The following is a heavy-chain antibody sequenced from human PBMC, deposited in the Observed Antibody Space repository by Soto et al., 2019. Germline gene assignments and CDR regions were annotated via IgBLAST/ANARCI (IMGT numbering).Heavy chain of an antibody. J-gene: IGHJ4*02. CDR1: GGSISSGGYY. Sequence: LSLTCTVSGGSISSGGYYWSWIRQHPGKGLEWIGYIYYSGSTYYNPSLKSRVTISVDTSRNQFSLKLSSVTAADTAVYYCARAGDGSGIIDYWGQGTLVTVSS. D-gene: IGHD3-10*01. CDR2: IYYSGST. CDR3: ARAGDGSGIIDY. V-gene: IGHV4-31*03.